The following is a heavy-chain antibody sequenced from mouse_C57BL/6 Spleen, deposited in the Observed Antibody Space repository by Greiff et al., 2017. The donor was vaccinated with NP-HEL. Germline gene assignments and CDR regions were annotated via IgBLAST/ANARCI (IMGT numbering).Heavy chain of an antibody. CDR1: GYTFTSYW. D-gene: IGHD1-1*01. V-gene: IGHV1-52*01. CDR2: IDPSDSDT. J-gene: IGHJ4*01. Sequence: QVQLQQPGAELVRPGSSVKLSCKASGYTFTSYWMHWVKQRPIQGLEWIGNIDPSDSDTHYNQKFKDKATLTVDKSSSTAYMQLSSLTSEDSAVYYCARTNYYGSSYFYYAMDYWGQGTSVTVSS. CDR3: ARTNYYGSSYFYYAMDY.